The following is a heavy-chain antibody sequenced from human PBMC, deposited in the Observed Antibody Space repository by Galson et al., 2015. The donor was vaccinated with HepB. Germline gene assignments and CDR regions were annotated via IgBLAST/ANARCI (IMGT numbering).Heavy chain of an antibody. CDR2: INPSGGST. J-gene: IGHJ5*02. D-gene: IGHD1-1*01. CDR3: ARDRSTTGMTLAADP. CDR1: GYTFTNYY. Sequence: SVKVSCKASGYTFTNYYMHWMRQAPGQGLEWMGIINPSGGSTSYAQKFKGRITVTRDTSTSTVYMELSSLRSEDTAVYYCARDRSTTGMTLAADPWGQGTLVTVSS. V-gene: IGHV1-46*01.